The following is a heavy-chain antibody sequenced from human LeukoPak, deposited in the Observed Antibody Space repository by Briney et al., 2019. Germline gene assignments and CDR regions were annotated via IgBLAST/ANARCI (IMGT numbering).Heavy chain of an antibody. CDR3: ARYSSSWYLYGY. V-gene: IGHV1-18*01. CDR2: IIAYNGNT. J-gene: IGHJ4*02. Sequence: ASVKVSCKASGYSFTTYGFSWMRQAPGQGLEWMGIIAYNGNTYYAENLQGRVTMTTGSSTSTAYMELRNLRSDDTAVYYCARYSSSWYLYGYWGQGTLVTVSS. CDR1: GYSFTTYG. D-gene: IGHD6-13*01.